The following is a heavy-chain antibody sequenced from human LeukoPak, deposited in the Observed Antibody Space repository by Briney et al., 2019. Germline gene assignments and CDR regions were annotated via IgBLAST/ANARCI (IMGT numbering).Heavy chain of an antibody. Sequence: GGSLSLSCAASGFTFSTYGMSWVPQAPGKGVEWVSAFSGSGGSTFYADSVKGGFTISRHNAKKTLYLPMNSQRAEDTGVYYCAKRSDYGGDWNHFDYWGEGSLVTDSS. J-gene: IGHJ4*02. CDR3: AKRSDYGGDWNHFDY. V-gene: IGHV3-23*01. CDR1: GFTFSTYG. CDR2: FSGSGGST. D-gene: IGHD4-23*01.